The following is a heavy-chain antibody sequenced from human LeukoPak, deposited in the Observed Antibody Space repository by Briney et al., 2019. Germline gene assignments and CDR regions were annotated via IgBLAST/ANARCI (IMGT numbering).Heavy chain of an antibody. CDR2: ISTTSSAI. CDR1: GFTFSTYA. Sequence: GGSLRLSCAASGFTFSTYAMNWVRQAPGKGLEWISYISTTSSAIYYADSVKGRFTVSRDSAKNSLYLQMNSLRAEDTAVYYCARDSTRFDGFDMWGQGTVVTVSS. J-gene: IGHJ3*02. V-gene: IGHV3-48*01. CDR3: ARDSTRFDGFDM. D-gene: IGHD1-1*01.